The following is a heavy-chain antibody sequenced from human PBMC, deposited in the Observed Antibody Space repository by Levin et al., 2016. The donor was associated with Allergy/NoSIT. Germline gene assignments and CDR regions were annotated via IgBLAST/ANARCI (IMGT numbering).Heavy chain of an antibody. CDR2: IYYSGST. V-gene: IGHV4-59*01. J-gene: IGHJ4*02. CDR3: ARGTTRNLFDNSYYFDY. D-gene: IGHD1-1*01. Sequence: WIRQPPGKGLEWIGYIYYSGSTNYNPSLKTRLAISVDTSKNQFSLQLSSVTAADTAVYYCARGTTRNLFDNSYYFDYWAQGTLVTVSS.